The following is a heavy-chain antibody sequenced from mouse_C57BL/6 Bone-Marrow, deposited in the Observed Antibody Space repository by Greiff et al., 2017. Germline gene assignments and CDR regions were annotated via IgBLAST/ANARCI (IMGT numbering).Heavy chain of an antibody. D-gene: IGHD1-1*01. CDR2: IRDGGTYT. V-gene: IGHV5-4*01. CDR1: GFTFSSSA. CDR3: AREGSSFDY. Sequence: EVPLVESVGGLVKPGGSLQLSCAASGFTFSSSAMSSLRQTPDKRLECVATIRDGGTYTSYPDNVKGRFTISRDNAKNNLYLQMSHLKSEETALYYCAREGSSFDYWGQGTTLT. J-gene: IGHJ2*01.